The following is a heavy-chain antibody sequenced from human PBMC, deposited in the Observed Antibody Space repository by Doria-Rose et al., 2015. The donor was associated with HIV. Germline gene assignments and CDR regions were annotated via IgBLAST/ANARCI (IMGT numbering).Heavy chain of an antibody. J-gene: IGHJ4*02. V-gene: IGHV2-26*01. D-gene: IGHD6-13*01. Sequence: QVTLKEPGPVLVKPTETLTLTCTVSGVSLSSPGMGVSWIRQPPGKALEWLANIFSDDERSYKTSLKSRLTISSGTSKSQVVLTMPDMNPVDTATYNCARIKSSSEYDKYYVDFRGRGTLVIV. CDR2: IFSDDER. CDR3: ARIKSSSEYDKYYVDF. CDR1: GVSLSSPGMG.